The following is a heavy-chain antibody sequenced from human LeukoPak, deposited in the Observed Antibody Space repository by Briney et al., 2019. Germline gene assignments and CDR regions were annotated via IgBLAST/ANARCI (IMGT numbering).Heavy chain of an antibody. CDR1: GFTFSSYA. D-gene: IGHD6-13*01. CDR2: ISGSGGST. CDR3: AKDNQIAAAGTGIFDY. Sequence: GGSLRLSCAASGFTFSSYAMSWVRQAPGKGLECVSAISGSGGSTYYADSVKGRFTMSRDNSKNTLFLQMNSLRAEDTAVYYCAKDNQIAAAGTGIFDYWGQGTLVTVSS. V-gene: IGHV3-23*01. J-gene: IGHJ4*02.